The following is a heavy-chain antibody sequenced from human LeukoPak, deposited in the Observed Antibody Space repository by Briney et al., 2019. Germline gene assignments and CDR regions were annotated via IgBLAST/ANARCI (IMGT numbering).Heavy chain of an antibody. CDR3: AKGFIVVVITNYFDY. CDR2: ISGSGGST. CDR1: GFTFSSCA. D-gene: IGHD3-22*01. J-gene: IGHJ4*02. Sequence: GGSLRLSCAASGFTFSSCAMSWVRQAPGKGLEWVSAISGSGGSTYYADSVKGRFTISRDNSKNTLYLQMNSLRAEDTAVYYCAKGFIVVVITNYFDYWGQGTLVTVSS. V-gene: IGHV3-23*01.